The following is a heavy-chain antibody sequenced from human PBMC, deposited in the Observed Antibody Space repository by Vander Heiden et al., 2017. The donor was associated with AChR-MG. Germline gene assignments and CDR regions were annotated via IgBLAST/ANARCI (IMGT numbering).Heavy chain of an antibody. D-gene: IGHD6-19*01. CDR3: ALWYSSGWYSFDY. V-gene: IGHV3-30*03. Sequence: QVQLVEAGGGVVQPGRSLRLSCPASGFTFSSYGMHWVRQAPGKGLEWVAVISYDGSNKYYADAVKGRFTISSDNSKNTMYLQMNRLRAEDTAVYYCALWYSSGWYSFDYWGQGTLVTVSS. J-gene: IGHJ4*02. CDR1: GFTFSSYG. CDR2: ISYDGSNK.